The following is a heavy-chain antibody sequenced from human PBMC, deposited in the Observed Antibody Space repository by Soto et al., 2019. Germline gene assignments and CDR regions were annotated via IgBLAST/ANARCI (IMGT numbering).Heavy chain of an antibody. Sequence: PGGSLRLSCAASGFTFSSYAMSWVRQAPGKGLEWVSAISGSGGSTYYADSVKGRFTISRDNSKNTLYLQMNSLRAEDTAVYYCAKDPRGYCTNGVCPPLRDDYWGQGTLVTVSS. J-gene: IGHJ4*02. CDR1: GFTFSSYA. V-gene: IGHV3-23*01. CDR3: AKDPRGYCTNGVCPPLRDDY. D-gene: IGHD2-8*01. CDR2: ISGSGGST.